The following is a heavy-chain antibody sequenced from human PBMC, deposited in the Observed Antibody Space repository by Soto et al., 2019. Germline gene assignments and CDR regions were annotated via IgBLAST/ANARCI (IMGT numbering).Heavy chain of an antibody. V-gene: IGHV1-8*01. D-gene: IGHD3-9*01. CDR1: GYTFTSYD. CDR2: MNPNSGNT. Sequence: ASVKVSCKASGYTFTSYDINWVRQATGQGLEWMGWMNPNSGNTGYAQKFQGRVTMTRNTSISTAYMKMSSLRSEDTDVYYCARGGGLRGYDILTGPYYYYGMDVWGQGTTVTVSS. CDR3: ARGGGLRGYDILTGPYYYYGMDV. J-gene: IGHJ6*02.